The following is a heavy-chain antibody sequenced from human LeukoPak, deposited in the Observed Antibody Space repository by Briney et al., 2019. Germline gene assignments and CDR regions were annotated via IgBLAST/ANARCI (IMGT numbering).Heavy chain of an antibody. CDR2: IYPGDSDT. D-gene: IGHD2-15*01. Sequence: GESLKISCKGSGYSFTSYWIGWVRQMPGKGLEWMGIIYPGDSDTRYSPSFQGQVTISADKSISTAYLQWSSLKASDTAMYYCARHNPSYKYCSGGSCHMDVWGKGTTVTVSS. CDR1: GYSFTSYW. CDR3: ARHNPSYKYCSGGSCHMDV. J-gene: IGHJ6*03. V-gene: IGHV5-51*01.